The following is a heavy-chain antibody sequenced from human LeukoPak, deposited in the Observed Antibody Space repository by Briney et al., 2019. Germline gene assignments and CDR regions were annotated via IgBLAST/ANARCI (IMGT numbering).Heavy chain of an antibody. CDR1: GFTFSSYW. D-gene: IGHD6-19*01. V-gene: IGHV3-7*01. CDR3: ARDEGSSGLGY. CDR2: IKQDGSEK. J-gene: IGHJ4*02. Sequence: GGSLRLSCAASGFTFSSYWRSWVRQAPGKGLEWVANIKQDGSEKYYVDSVKGRFTISRDNAKNSLYLQMNSLRAEDTAVYYCARDEGSSGLGYWGQGTLVTVSS.